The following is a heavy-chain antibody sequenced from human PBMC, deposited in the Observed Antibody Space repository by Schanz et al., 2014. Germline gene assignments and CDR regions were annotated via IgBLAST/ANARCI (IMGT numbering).Heavy chain of an antibody. J-gene: IGHJ6*02. CDR1: GFAFSVYG. CDR3: AKGMGYCSGGTCYDYYYYGLDV. D-gene: IGHD2-15*01. Sequence: QVQMVESGGGVVQPGRSLRLSCAASGFAFSVYGMHWVRQAPGKGLEWVSDISSGSSYANYADSVKGRFTISRDNSKNTLYLQMNSLSADDTAVFYCAKGMGYCSGGTCYDYYYYGLDVWGQGTTVTVSS. CDR2: ISSGSSYA. V-gene: IGHV3-NL1*01.